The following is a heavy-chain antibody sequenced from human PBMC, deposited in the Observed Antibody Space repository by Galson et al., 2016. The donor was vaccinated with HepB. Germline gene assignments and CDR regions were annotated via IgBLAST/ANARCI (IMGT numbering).Heavy chain of an antibody. D-gene: IGHD1-26*01. CDR3: ARDALGTWDLTT. CDR2: ISGGGETT. V-gene: IGHV3-48*04. Sequence: SLRLSCAASGFSFSNYKMNWVRQAPGKGLEWVAYISGGGETTYYADSVRGRFTISRDNARDSVFLQMTSLRVEDTARYYCARDALGTWDLTTWGQGTLVSVSS. J-gene: IGHJ1*01. CDR1: GFSFSNYK.